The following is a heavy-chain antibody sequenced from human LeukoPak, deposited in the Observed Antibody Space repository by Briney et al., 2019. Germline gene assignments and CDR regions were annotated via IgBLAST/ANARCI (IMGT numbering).Heavy chain of an antibody. CDR2: INSDGSST. Sequence: GGSLRLSCAASGFTFSSYWMHWVRQAPGKGLVWVSRINSDGSSTSYADSVKGRFAISRDNAKNTLYLQMNSLRAEDMAVYYCARDRYSNWFDPWGQGTLVTVSS. CDR3: ARDRYSNWFDP. J-gene: IGHJ5*02. V-gene: IGHV3-74*01. CDR1: GFTFSSYW. D-gene: IGHD5-12*01.